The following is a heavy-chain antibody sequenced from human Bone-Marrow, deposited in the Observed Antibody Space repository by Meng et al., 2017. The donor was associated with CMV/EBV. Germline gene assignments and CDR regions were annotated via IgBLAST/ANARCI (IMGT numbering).Heavy chain of an antibody. CDR2: IYDSGST. D-gene: IGHD3-22*01. CDR1: GGSISSYY. V-gene: IGHV4-59*01. J-gene: IGHJ3*02. CDR3: ARDSTMVVGKSAFDI. Sequence: GSLRLSCTVSGGSISSYYWSWIRQPPGKGLEWIGYIYDSGSTNYNPSLKSRVTISVDTSKNQFSLKLSSLTAADTAVYYCARDSTMVVGKSAFDIWGQGTMVTVSS.